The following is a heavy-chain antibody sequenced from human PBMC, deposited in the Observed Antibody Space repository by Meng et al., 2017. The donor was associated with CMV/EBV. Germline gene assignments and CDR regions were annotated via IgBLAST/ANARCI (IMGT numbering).Heavy chain of an antibody. CDR1: GDNFTSYY. Sequence: QVQLVRCGAEVKKPGASVKVSCKASGDNFTSYYVHWVRQAPGQGLEWMGIINPSGGSTSYAQKFQGRVTMTRDTSTSTVYMELSSLRSEDTAVYYCARESGSVGDYWGQGTLVTVSS. D-gene: IGHD1-26*01. J-gene: IGHJ4*02. CDR3: ARESGSVGDY. V-gene: IGHV1-46*01. CDR2: INPSGGST.